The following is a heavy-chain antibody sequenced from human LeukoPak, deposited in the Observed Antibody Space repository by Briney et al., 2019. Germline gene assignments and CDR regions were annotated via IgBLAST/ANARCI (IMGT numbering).Heavy chain of an antibody. CDR1: GGTFSSYA. CDR3: ARVEDYYDSSGYDGGWFDP. Sequence: ASVKVSCKASGGTFSSYAISWVRQAPGQGLEWMGGIIPIFGTANYAQKFQGRVTITADESTSTAYMELSSLRSEDTAVYYCARVEDYYDSSGYDGGWFDPWGQGTLVTVSS. V-gene: IGHV1-69*13. CDR2: IIPIFGTA. J-gene: IGHJ5*02. D-gene: IGHD3-22*01.